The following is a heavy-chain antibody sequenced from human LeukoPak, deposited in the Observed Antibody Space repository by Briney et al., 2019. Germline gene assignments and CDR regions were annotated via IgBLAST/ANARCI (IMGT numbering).Heavy chain of an antibody. CDR3: ARDAYSSSWYSYYYYYYMDV. CDR1: GFTFSSYS. J-gene: IGHJ6*03. D-gene: IGHD6-13*01. V-gene: IGHV3-74*01. Sequence: GGSLRLSCAASGFTFSSYSVHWVRQAPGKGLVWVSRINSDGSSTSYADSVKGRFTISRDNAKNTLYLQMNSLRAEDTAVYYCARDAYSSSWYSYYYYYYMDVWSKGTTVTISS. CDR2: INSDGSST.